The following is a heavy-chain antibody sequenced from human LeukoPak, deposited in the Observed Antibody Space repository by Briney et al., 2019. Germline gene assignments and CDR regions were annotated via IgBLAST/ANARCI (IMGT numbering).Heavy chain of an antibody. CDR2: IIPIFGTA. Sequence: SVKVSCKASGYTFTSYYMHWVRQAPGQGLEWMGGIIPIFGTANYAQKFQGRVTITADESTSTAYMELSSLRSEDTAVYYCARDDGYSGYDSSSTFHFDIWGQGTMVTVSS. CDR3: ARDDGYSGYDSSSTFHFDI. D-gene: IGHD5-12*01. V-gene: IGHV1-69*13. J-gene: IGHJ3*02. CDR1: GYTFTSYY.